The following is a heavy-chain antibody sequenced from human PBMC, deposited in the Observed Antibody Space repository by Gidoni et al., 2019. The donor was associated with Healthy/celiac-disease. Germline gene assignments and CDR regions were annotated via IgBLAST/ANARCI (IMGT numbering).Heavy chain of an antibody. CDR2: ISYDGSNK. Sequence: QVQLVESGGGVLQPGRSLRLSCAASGFTFSSYGMHWVRQAPGKGLEWVAVISYDGSNKYYADSVKGRVTISRDNSKNTLYLQMNSLRAEDTAVYYCARDTAIPMVRGVPRFDPWGQGTLVTVSS. CDR3: ARDTAIPMVRGVPRFDP. D-gene: IGHD3-10*01. J-gene: IGHJ5*02. V-gene: IGHV3-30*03. CDR1: GFTFSSYG.